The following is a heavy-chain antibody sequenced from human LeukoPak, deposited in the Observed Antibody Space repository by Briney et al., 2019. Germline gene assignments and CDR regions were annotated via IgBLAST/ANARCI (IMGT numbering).Heavy chain of an antibody. CDR1: GGSFSDYD. D-gene: IGHD1-1*01. J-gene: IGHJ4*02. V-gene: IGHV4-34*01. CDR2: INDSGST. Sequence: PSETLSLTCVVYGGSFSDYDWSWIRQPPGKGLEGIGEINDSGSTNYNPSFKRRLNMSLDTSKSQFSLKLRSVTAADTAVYYCARYVPVKTGTTRASFDSWGQGTLVTVSS. CDR3: ARYVPVKTGTTRASFDS.